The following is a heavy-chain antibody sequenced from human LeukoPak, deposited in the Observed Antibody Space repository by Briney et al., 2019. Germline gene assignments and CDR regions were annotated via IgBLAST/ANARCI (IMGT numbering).Heavy chain of an antibody. CDR1: GGSFSGYY. D-gene: IGHD5-18*01. CDR3: GRHRYSYPAYYFDS. CDR2: INHSGST. J-gene: IGHJ4*02. Sequence: SETLSLTCAVYGGSFSGYYWSWIRPPPGKGLEWIGEINHSGSTNYNPSLESRVTISVDTSKNHFSLNLRSMTAADTAVYYCGRHRYSYPAYYFDSWGQGTLVTVSS. V-gene: IGHV4-34*01.